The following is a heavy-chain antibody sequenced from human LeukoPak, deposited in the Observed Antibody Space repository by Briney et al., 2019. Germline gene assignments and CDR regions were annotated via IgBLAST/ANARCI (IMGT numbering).Heavy chain of an antibody. J-gene: IGHJ4*02. CDR3: ARHTWQWLPFDD. Sequence: SETLSLTCSVSDDSITMYYWTWIRQPPGKGLEWIGYVDHTGSTNFNPSLNGRVSISRDTTKNLFSLRLSSVTAADTAIYYCARHTWQWLPFDDWGQGTQVAISS. CDR1: DDSITMYY. D-gene: IGHD5-12*01. V-gene: IGHV4-59*12. CDR2: VDHTGST.